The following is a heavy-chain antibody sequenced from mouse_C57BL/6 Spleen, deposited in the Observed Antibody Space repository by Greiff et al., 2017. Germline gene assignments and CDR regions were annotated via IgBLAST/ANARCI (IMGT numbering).Heavy chain of an antibody. CDR2: IDPSGSYT. D-gene: IGHD1-1*01. J-gene: IGHJ3*01. Sequence: QVQLQQPGAELVKPGASVKLSCKASGYTFTSYWMQWVKQRPGQGLEWIGGIDPSGSYTNYNQKFKGKATLTVDTSSSTAYMQLSSLTSEDSAVYYCARPLIATVVAPGAYWGQGTLVTVSA. V-gene: IGHV1-50*01. CDR1: GYTFTSYW. CDR3: ARPLIATVVAPGAY.